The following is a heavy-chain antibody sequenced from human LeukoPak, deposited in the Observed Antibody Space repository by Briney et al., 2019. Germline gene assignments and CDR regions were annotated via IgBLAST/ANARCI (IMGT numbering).Heavy chain of an antibody. V-gene: IGHV4-34*01. CDR1: GGSFSGYY. J-gene: IGHJ5*02. Sequence: SETLSLTCAVYGGSFSGYYWSWIRQPPGKGLEWIGEINHSGSTNYNPSLKSRVTISVDTSKNQFSLKLSSVTAADTAVYYCVREEVVPAARRWFDPWGQGTLVTVSS. D-gene: IGHD2-2*01. CDR2: INHSGST. CDR3: VREEVVPAARRWFDP.